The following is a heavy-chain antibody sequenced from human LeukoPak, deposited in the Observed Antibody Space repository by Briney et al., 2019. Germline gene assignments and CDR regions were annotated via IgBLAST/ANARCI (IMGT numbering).Heavy chain of an antibody. CDR2: INPNSGDL. CDR3: ARGPPSIVVVPSALDY. V-gene: IGHV1-2*02. J-gene: IGHJ4*02. CDR1: GYTLTDYY. D-gene: IGHD2-2*01. Sequence: ASVKVSCKASGYTLTDYYMHWVRQAPGQGLEWMGWINPNSGDLSSAQKFQGRVTMTKDTSLSTAYMELSSLRSDDMAVYYCARGPPSIVVVPSALDYWGQGTLVTVSS.